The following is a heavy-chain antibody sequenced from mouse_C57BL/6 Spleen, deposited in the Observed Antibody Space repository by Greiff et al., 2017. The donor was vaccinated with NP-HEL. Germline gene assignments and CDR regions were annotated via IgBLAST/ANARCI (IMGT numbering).Heavy chain of an antibody. J-gene: IGHJ2*01. D-gene: IGHD1-1*01. Sequence: VQLQQSGAELVKPGASVKMSCKASGYTFTSYWITWVKQRPGQGLEWIGDIYPGSGSTNYNEKFKSKATLTVDTSSSTAYMQLSSLTSEDSAVYCCARQDYGSSLFDYWGQGATLTVSS. CDR1: GYTFTSYW. CDR3: ARQDYGSSLFDY. V-gene: IGHV1-55*01. CDR2: IYPGSGST.